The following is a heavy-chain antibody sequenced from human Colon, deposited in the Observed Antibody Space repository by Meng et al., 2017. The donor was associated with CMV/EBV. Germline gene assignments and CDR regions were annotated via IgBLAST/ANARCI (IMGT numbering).Heavy chain of an antibody. J-gene: IGHJ6*02. CDR2: MSSSGSTI. CDR1: GFTFSDYY. V-gene: IGHV3-11*04. D-gene: IGHD3/OR15-3a*01. CDR3: AETSRDLDWLNYYGMDV. Sequence: GGSLRLSCAASGFTFSDYYMSWIRQAPGKGLGWVPYMSSSGSTIYYADSVKGRFTISRDNTKNSLYLQMNSLRAEDTAVYYCAETSRDLDWLNYYGMDVWGQGTTVTVSS.